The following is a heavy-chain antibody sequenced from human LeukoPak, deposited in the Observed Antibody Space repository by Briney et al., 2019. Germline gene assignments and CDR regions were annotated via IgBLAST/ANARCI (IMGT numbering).Heavy chain of an antibody. J-gene: IGHJ4*02. CDR3: AKGLDTATVILTGVDY. Sequence: GASVKVSCKXFGYTFTSNYMHWVRQAPGQGLEWMGIINPSGGSTSFAQKFQGRVTMTRDTSASTVYMDLNSLTSEDTAVYYCAKGLDTATVILTGVDYWGQGTLVTVSS. D-gene: IGHD5-18*01. CDR1: GYTFTSNY. CDR2: INPSGGST. V-gene: IGHV1-46*01.